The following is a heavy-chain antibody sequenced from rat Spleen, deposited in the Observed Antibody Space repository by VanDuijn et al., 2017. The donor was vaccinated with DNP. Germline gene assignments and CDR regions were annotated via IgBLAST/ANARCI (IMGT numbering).Heavy chain of an antibody. V-gene: IGHV5-25*01. CDR1: GFTFSNYY. Sequence: EVQLVESGGGLVQPGRSLKLSCAASGFTFSNYYMAWVRQAPTKGLEWVESITNSGGSTYYRDSVKGRFTISRDNAKSTLYLQMDSLRSEDTATYYCAARAPGDYYYGGYFDYWGQGVMVTVSS. CDR3: AARAPGDYYYGGYFDY. CDR2: ITNSGGST. J-gene: IGHJ2*01. D-gene: IGHD1-6*01.